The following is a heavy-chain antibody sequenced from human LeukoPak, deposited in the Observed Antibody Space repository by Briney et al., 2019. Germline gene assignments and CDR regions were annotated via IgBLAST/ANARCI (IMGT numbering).Heavy chain of an antibody. V-gene: IGHV5-51*01. J-gene: IGHJ4*02. CDR3: ARRIRYCGGDCYPYYFDY. D-gene: IGHD2-21*01. CDR1: RYSFTSYW. Sequence: GESLKISCKGSRYSFTSYWIGWVRQMPGKGLEWMGIIYPGDSDTRYSPSFQGQVTISADKSISTAYLQWSSLKASDTAMYYCARRIRYCGGDCYPYYFDYWGQGTLVTVSS. CDR2: IYPGDSDT.